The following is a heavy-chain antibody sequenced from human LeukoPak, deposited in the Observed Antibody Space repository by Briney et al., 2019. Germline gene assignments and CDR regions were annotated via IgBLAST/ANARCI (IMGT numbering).Heavy chain of an antibody. V-gene: IGHV4-61*02. CDR1: GGSISSGSYY. CDR2: IYTSGST. J-gene: IGHJ5*02. D-gene: IGHD4-23*01. CDR3: ARDEGGNSA. Sequence: PSETLSLTCTVSGGSISSGSYYWSWIRQPAGKGLEWIGRIYTSGSTNYNPSLKRRVTISIDTSKNQFSLKLSSVTAADTAVYYCARDEGGNSAWGQGTLVTVSS.